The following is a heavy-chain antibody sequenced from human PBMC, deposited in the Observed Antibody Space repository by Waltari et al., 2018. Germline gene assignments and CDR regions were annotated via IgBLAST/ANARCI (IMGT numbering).Heavy chain of an antibody. D-gene: IGHD6-19*01. CDR2: ISSSSSYI. CDR1: GFTFSSYS. Sequence: EVQLVESGGGLVKPGGSLRLSCAASGFTFSSYSMNWVRQAPGKGLEGVSSISSSSSYIYYADSVKGRFTISRDNAKNSLYLQMNSLRAEDTAVYYCARLGSGWLPENWGQGTLVTVSS. V-gene: IGHV3-21*01. J-gene: IGHJ4*02. CDR3: ARLGSGWLPEN.